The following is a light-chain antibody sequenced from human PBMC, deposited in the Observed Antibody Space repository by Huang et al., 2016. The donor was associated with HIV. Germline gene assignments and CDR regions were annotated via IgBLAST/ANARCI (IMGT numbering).Light chain of an antibody. J-gene: IGKJ2*01. CDR2: GAS. Sequence: EIVMTQSPATLSVSPGERATLSCRASQSVSSNLAWYQQKPGQAPRLLIYGASTRAPGIPARFRALGSGTEFTLTISSLQSEDFAVYYCQQYNNWPPMYTFGQGTNLEIK. CDR3: QQYNNWPPMYT. V-gene: IGKV3-15*01. CDR1: QSVSSN.